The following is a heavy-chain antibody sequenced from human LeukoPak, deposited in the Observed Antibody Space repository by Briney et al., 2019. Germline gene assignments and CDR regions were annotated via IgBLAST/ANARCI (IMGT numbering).Heavy chain of an antibody. D-gene: IGHD6-13*01. V-gene: IGHV4-4*07. CDR1: GGSISSYY. J-gene: IGHJ6*03. CDR3: AREAAAGRNYYYYMDV. Sequence: PSETLSLTCTVSGGSISSYYWSWIRQPAGKGLEWIGRIYTSGSTNYNPSLKSRVTMPVDTSKNQFSLKLSSVTAADTAVYYCAREAAAGRNYYYYMDVWGKGTTVTVSS. CDR2: IYTSGST.